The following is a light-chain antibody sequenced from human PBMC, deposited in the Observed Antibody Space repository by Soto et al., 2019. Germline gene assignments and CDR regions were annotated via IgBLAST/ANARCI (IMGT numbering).Light chain of an antibody. J-gene: IGKJ5*01. CDR3: QQRSNWPPIT. V-gene: IGKV3-11*01. Sequence: EIVLTQSPATLYLSPGERANLXCRASQSVSNLFVWYQQIAGEARSPLISDSSNRATGIQARLIGSGSGKDFTLTISSLEAEEFAVYYCQQRSNWPPITFGQGTRLEIK. CDR2: DSS. CDR1: QSVSNL.